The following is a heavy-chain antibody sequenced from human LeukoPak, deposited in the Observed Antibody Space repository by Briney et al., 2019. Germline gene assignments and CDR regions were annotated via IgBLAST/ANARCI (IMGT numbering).Heavy chain of an antibody. D-gene: IGHD3-10*01. CDR1: GFTFSNYW. CDR2: IYSGGST. J-gene: IGHJ6*02. V-gene: IGHV3-66*01. Sequence: PGGSLRLSCAASGFTFSNYWMSWVRQAPRKGLEWFSVIYSGGSTYYADSVKGRFTISRDNSKNTLYLQMNSLRAEDTAVYYCARERLLWFGEPESRYGMDVWGQGTTVTVSS. CDR3: ARERLLWFGEPESRYGMDV.